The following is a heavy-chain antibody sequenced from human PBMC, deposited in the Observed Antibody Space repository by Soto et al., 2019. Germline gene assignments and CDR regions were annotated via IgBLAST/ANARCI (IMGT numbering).Heavy chain of an antibody. V-gene: IGHV4-59*01. D-gene: IGHD3-10*01. J-gene: IGHJ4*02. CDR3: ARGGASSQPFGY. CDR2: IYYSGST. Sequence: QVQLQESGPGLVKPSETLSLTCTVSGGSISSYYWSWIRQPPGKGLEWIGYIYYSGSTDYNPSLKSRVTMSVDTSKNQFSLKLNSVTPADTAVYYCARGGASSQPFGYWGQGTLVTVSS. CDR1: GGSISSYY.